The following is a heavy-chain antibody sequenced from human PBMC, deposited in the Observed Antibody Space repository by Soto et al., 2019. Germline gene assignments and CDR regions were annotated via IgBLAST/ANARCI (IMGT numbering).Heavy chain of an antibody. D-gene: IGHD2-2*01. Sequence: QVQLVQSGAEVKTPGASVKLSCKASGYTFTSYAMHWVRQAPGQRLEWMGWINAGNGNTKYAQRFEGRVTITRDTSASTSDVILSGVRADDTAVYCWASGIAMPAVPDYWGQGTHVAVSS. CDR2: INAGNGNT. CDR3: ASGIAMPAVPDY. J-gene: IGHJ4*02. V-gene: IGHV1-3*01. CDR1: GYTFTSYA.